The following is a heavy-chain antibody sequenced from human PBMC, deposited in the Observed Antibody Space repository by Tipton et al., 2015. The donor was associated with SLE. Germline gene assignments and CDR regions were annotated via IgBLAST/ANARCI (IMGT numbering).Heavy chain of an antibody. V-gene: IGHV3-23*01. J-gene: IGHJ4*02. Sequence: SLRLSCAASGFSISTYAMNWVRQAPGKGLEWVSSISGSGENTYYADSVRGRLTISRDNSKNTLYLQMNSRRADDTAVYYCAKSFGGWRGYFDYWGQGTLVTVSS. D-gene: IGHD6-19*01. CDR3: AKSFGGWRGYFDY. CDR2: ISGSGENT. CDR1: GFSISTYA.